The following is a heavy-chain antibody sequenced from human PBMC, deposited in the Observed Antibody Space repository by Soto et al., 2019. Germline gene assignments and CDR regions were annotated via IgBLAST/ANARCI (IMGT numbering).Heavy chain of an antibody. CDR3: VARWSGGRCSPFDS. D-gene: IGHD2-15*01. CDR2: VSAGGTSA. Sequence: EVQLLESGGGLVQPGGSLRLSCAASGFTFNNYAMGWVRQAPGKGLEWVSAVSAGGTSAYYAASVEGRFTISRDNSKHTLYLQMSRLRVEDTARYYCVARWSGGRCSPFDSWGQGSLVTVAS. V-gene: IGHV3-23*01. J-gene: IGHJ4*02. CDR1: GFTFNNYA.